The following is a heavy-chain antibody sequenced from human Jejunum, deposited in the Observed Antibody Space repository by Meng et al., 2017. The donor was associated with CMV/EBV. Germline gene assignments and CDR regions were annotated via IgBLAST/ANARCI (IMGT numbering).Heavy chain of an antibody. J-gene: IGHJ4*02. CDR2: ISASGRI. V-gene: IGHV3-23*01. CDR3: AKDEGAGGTTFFDH. Sequence: CVGSGFDLSKFSMRWVRQAPGKGLEWVSSISASGRIDYAASVKGRFVISRDIATTTLYLQITSLRGDDTAIYFCAKDEGAGGTTFFDHWGQGTLVTVSS. CDR1: GFDLSKFS. D-gene: IGHD1-1*01.